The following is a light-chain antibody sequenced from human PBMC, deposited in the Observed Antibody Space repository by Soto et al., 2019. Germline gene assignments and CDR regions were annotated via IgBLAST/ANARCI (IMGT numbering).Light chain of an antibody. CDR1: QSISTY. CDR2: AAS. Sequence: DIQMTQSPSSLSASVGDRVTITCRASQSISTYLNWYQQKPGKAPKILICAASSLRSGVPSRFSGMGSGTDFTLALSSLQPEDVETYYCQQSYSNPWTFGQGTKVDIK. CDR3: QQSYSNPWT. V-gene: IGKV1-39*01. J-gene: IGKJ1*01.